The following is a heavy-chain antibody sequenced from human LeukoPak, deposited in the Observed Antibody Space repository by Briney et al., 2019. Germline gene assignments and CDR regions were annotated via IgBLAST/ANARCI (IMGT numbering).Heavy chain of an antibody. J-gene: IGHJ1*01. D-gene: IGHD2-15*01. V-gene: IGHV6-1*01. CDR2: TYYRSKWYN. Sequence: ASQTLSLTCAISGDSVSSNSAAWNWIRQSPSRDLEWLGRTYYRSKWYNDYAVSMKSRITINSDTSKNQFSLQLNSVTPEDTAVYYCAKDKGYCSGGSCYHEYFQHWGQGTLVTVSS. CDR3: AKDKGYCSGGSCYHEYFQH. CDR1: GDSVSSNSAA.